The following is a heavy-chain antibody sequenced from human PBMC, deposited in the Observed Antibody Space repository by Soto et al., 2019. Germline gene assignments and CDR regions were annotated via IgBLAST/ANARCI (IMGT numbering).Heavy chain of an antibody. V-gene: IGHV4-34*01. D-gene: IGHD3-10*01. Sequence: SETLSLTCAVYGGSLSGYYWSWIRQPPGKGMEWIGEINHSGSTNYNPSLKSRVTISVDTSKNQFSLKLSSVTAADTAVYYCARGGYYYGSGSYYNRQCRDHYRMAVWGQGTTVTVPS. CDR1: GGSLSGYY. CDR2: INHSGST. CDR3: ARGGYYYGSGSYYNRQCRDHYRMAV. J-gene: IGHJ6*02.